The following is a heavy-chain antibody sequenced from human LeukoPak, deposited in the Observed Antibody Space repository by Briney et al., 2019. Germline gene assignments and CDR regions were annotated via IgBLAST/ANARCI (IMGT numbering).Heavy chain of an antibody. CDR1: GFTFSSYS. CDR3: ARGAAPYCSSTSCYLRSLGWFDP. D-gene: IGHD2-2*01. V-gene: IGHV3-21*01. CDR2: ISSSSSYI. J-gene: IGHJ5*02. Sequence: GGSLRLSCAASGFTFSSYSMNWVRQAPGKGLEWVPSISSSSSYIYYADSVKGRFTISRDNAKNSLYLQMNSLRAEDTAVYYCARGAAPYCSSTSCYLRSLGWFDPWGQGTLVTVSS.